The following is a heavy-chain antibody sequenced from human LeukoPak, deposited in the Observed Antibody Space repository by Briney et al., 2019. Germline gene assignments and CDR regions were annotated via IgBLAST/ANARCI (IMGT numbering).Heavy chain of an antibody. CDR3: AKASVAIPQYCNS. CDR2: ISGTGSST. V-gene: IGHV3-23*01. Sequence: GGSLRLSCEASGFTFGNYAMNWVRQAPGKGLEWVSTISGTGSSTYYADSAKGRFTISRDNSKDTLFLQLNSLTAADTAMYFCAKASVAIPQYCNSWGQGTLVTVSS. CDR1: GFTFGNYA. J-gene: IGHJ5*02. D-gene: IGHD2-2*02.